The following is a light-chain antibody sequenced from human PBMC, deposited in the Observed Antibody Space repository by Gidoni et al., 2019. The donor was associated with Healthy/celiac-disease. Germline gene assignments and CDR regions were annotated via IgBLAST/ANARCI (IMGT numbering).Light chain of an antibody. Sequence: IKMTQPPPSLSASVADRVTITCRASQSISSYLNWYQQKPGKAPKLLIYAASSLPSGVPSRFSGSGSGTDFTLNISSLQAEDFATYYCQQSYSTPLTFGPGTKVDIK. V-gene: IGKV1-39*01. CDR2: AAS. CDR3: QQSYSTPLT. CDR1: QSISSY. J-gene: IGKJ3*01.